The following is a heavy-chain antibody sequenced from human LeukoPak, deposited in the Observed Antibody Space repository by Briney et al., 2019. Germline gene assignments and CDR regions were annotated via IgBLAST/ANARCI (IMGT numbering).Heavy chain of an antibody. D-gene: IGHD1-14*01. CDR3: ARGTTGNFDY. CDR1: GYTFTSYY. Sequence: ASVKLSCKASGYTFTSYYIHWVRQAPGQGLEWMGIINPSGGSTSYAQKFQGRVTMTRDTSTSTVYMELSSLRSEATAVYYCARGTTGNFDYWGQGTLVTVSS. J-gene: IGHJ4*02. V-gene: IGHV1-46*01. CDR2: INPSGGST.